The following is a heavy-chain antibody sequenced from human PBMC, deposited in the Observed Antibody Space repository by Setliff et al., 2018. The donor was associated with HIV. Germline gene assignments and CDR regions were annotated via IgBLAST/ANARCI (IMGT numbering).Heavy chain of an antibody. D-gene: IGHD3-9*01. CDR2: LYPSDSDA. Sequence: GESLKISCKTSGYDFATYWIGWVRQMPGKGLEWMGVLYPSDSDAIYSPTFQGRVTISADKATNTAYLQWAGLKSSDTAIYYCVRPLVIAFDTSDIWGQGTMVTVSS. CDR3: VRPLVIAFDTSDI. J-gene: IGHJ3*02. V-gene: IGHV5-51*01. CDR1: GYDFATYW.